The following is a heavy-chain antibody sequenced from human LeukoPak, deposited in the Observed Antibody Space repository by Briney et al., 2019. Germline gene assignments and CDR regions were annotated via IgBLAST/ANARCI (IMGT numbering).Heavy chain of an antibody. CDR3: ARDERYDSSDYPFDY. Sequence: ASVKVSCKASGYAFTGYFMHWVRQAPGQGLEWMGWINPNSGDTNYAQKFQGRVTMTRDMSISTAYMELSRLRSDDTAVYYCARDERYDSSDYPFDYWGQGTLVTVSS. J-gene: IGHJ4*02. V-gene: IGHV1-2*02. D-gene: IGHD3-22*01. CDR2: INPNSGDT. CDR1: GYAFTGYF.